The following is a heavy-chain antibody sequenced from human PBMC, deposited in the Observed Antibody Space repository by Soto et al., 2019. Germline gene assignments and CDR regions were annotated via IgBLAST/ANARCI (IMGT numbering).Heavy chain of an antibody. CDR2: ISSSSSYI. D-gene: IGHD5-12*01. J-gene: IGHJ3*02. CDR1: GFTFRSYS. V-gene: IGHV3-21*01. CDR3: ARDIVATNPKEYVIHDAFDI. Sequence: PGGSLRLSCADSGFTFRSYSINWVRQAPGKGLEWVSSISSSSSYIYYADSVKGRFTISRDNAKNSLYLQMNSLRAEDTAVYYCARDIVATNPKEYVIHDAFDIWGQGTMVTVSS.